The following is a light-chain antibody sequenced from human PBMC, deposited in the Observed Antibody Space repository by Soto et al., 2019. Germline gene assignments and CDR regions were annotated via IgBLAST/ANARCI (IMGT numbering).Light chain of an antibody. Sequence: EIVMTQSPATLSLSPGEVATLSFRASQGIVDTLACHQQNPGQTPRRLIYDTSLRATGVPARFSGSRSGAEFTLTISSLQSEDFAVYYCQHYVNWPLTFGGGTKVDIK. V-gene: IGKV3-15*01. CDR3: QHYVNWPLT. CDR2: DTS. J-gene: IGKJ4*01. CDR1: QGIVDT.